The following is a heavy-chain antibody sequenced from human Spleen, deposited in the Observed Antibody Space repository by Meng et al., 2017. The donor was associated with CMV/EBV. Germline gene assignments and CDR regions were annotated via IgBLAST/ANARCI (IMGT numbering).Heavy chain of an antibody. V-gene: IGHV3-33*01. Sequence: GGSLRLSCAASGFTFSSYGMHWVRQAPGKGLEWVAVIWYDGSNKYYADSVKGRFTISRDNAKNSLYLQMNSLRAEDTAVYYCAREVICSSTSCYTNWFDPWGQGTLVTVSS. D-gene: IGHD2-2*01. J-gene: IGHJ5*02. CDR1: GFTFSSYG. CDR2: IWYDGSNK. CDR3: AREVICSSTSCYTNWFDP.